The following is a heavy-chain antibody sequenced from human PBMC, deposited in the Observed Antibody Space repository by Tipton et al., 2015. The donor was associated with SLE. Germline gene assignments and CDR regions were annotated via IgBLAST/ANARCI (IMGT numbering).Heavy chain of an antibody. CDR3: ARSRTGSDAFDM. J-gene: IGHJ3*02. D-gene: IGHD1-1*01. Sequence: TLSLTCAVYGGSFSGYYWSWIRQPAGKGLEWIGRIYNSGSTNYNPSLKSRVTISVDTSKNQFSLKLSSVTATDTAVYHCARSRTGSDAFDMWGQGTMVTVSS. V-gene: IGHV4-59*10. CDR2: IYNSGST. CDR1: GGSFSGYY.